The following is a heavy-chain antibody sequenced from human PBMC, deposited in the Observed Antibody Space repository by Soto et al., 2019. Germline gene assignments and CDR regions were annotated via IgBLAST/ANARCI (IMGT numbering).Heavy chain of an antibody. J-gene: IGHJ4*01. V-gene: IGHV1-18*01. CDR2: NSAYNGNT. D-gene: IGHD3-16*01. CDR1: GGTFSSYT. Sequence: ASVKVSCKASGGTFSSYTISWVRQAPGQGLEWKGRNSAYNGNTNYAQKKQGRDNKTTDTSTSTAYLELRSLRSDDTAVYYCARLRYDAETFDYWG. CDR3: ARLRYDAETFDY.